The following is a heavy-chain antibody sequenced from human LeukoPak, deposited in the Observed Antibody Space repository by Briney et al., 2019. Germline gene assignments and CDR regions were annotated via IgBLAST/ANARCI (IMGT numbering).Heavy chain of an antibody. V-gene: IGHV4-4*07. J-gene: IGHJ4*02. Sequence: SETLSLTCTASGGSISNYWSWIRQPAGKGLEWIGRIYTSGSTNYNPSLKSRVTMSVDTSKNQFSLKLSPVTAADTAVYYCARGMIGDFWSGYGPGYFDYWGQGTLVTVSS. CDR1: GGSISNY. CDR2: IYTSGST. D-gene: IGHD3-3*01. CDR3: ARGMIGDFWSGYGPGYFDY.